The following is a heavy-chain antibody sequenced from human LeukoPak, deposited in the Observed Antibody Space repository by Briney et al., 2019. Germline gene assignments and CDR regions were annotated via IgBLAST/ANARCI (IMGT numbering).Heavy chain of an antibody. D-gene: IGHD3-22*01. CDR3: ARESSSTYYLDAFDM. V-gene: IGHV4-4*07. J-gene: IGHJ3*02. Sequence: SETLSLTCTVSGGSIGSYYWSWIRQPAGKGLEWIGRIYTSGRTNYNPSLKSRVTISVDTSKNQFSLKLNSVTAADTAVYYCARESSSTYYLDAFDMWGQGTMVTVSS. CDR2: IYTSGRT. CDR1: GGSIGSYY.